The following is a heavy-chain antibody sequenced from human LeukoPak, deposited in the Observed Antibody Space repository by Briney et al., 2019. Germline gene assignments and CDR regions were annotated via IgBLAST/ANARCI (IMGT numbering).Heavy chain of an antibody. D-gene: IGHD1-26*01. Sequence: PGGSLRLSCAASGFTFSSYGMHWVRQAPGKGLEWVAFIRYDGSNKYYADSVKGRFTISRDNSKNTLYLQMNSLRAEDTAVYYCAKVKWELRTDSFDPWGQGTLVSVSS. V-gene: IGHV3-30*02. CDR2: IRYDGSNK. J-gene: IGHJ5*02. CDR3: AKVKWELRTDSFDP. CDR1: GFTFSSYG.